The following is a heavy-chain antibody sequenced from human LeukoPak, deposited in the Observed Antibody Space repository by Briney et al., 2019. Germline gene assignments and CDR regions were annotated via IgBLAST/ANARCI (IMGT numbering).Heavy chain of an antibody. Sequence: ASVKVSCKASGYTFTSYDINWVRQATGQGLEWMGWMNPNSGNTNYAQKLQGRVTMTTDTSTSTAYMELRSLRSDDTAVYYCARLWDYGDPFGNGQGEDFDYWGQGTLVTVSS. J-gene: IGHJ4*02. CDR2: MNPNSGNT. CDR3: ARLWDYGDPFGNGQGEDFDY. CDR1: GYTFTSYD. D-gene: IGHD4-17*01. V-gene: IGHV1-18*01.